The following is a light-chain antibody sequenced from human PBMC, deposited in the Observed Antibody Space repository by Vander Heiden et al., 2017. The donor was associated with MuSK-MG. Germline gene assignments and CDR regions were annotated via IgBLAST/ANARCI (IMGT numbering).Light chain of an antibody. CDR3: SSHTSSSTL. J-gene: IGLJ2*01. CDR2: DVS. Sequence: QSALTQPASVSGSPGQSIPISCTGTSSDVGSYNFVSWYQQHPGKAPKLMIFDVSSRPSGVSNRFSGSKSGNTASLTISGLQAEDEADYYCSSHTSSSTLFGGGTKLTVL. V-gene: IGLV2-14*03. CDR1: SSDVGSYNF.